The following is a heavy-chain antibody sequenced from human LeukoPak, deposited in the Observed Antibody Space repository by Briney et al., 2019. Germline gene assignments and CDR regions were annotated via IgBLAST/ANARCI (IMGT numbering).Heavy chain of an antibody. CDR3: SRDWDHGGLLAIRLD. CDR2: INPNSGGT. CDR1: GYTFTGNH. D-gene: IGHD3-10*01. Sequence: GASVKVSCKGSGYTFTGNHVHCGRQAPGQGLEWMGWINPNSGGTNYAQKFQGRVTMTRDTSISTAYMELSRLRSDDTAVYYCSRDWDHGGLLAIRLDWGQGTLVTVSS. J-gene: IGHJ4*02. V-gene: IGHV1-2*02.